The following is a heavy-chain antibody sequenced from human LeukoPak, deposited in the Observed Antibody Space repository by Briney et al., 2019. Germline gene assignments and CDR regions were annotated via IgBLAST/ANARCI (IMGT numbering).Heavy chain of an antibody. D-gene: IGHD3-10*01. CDR3: VRGLPPPGSHYALTDY. CDR1: GGSIISYY. Sequence: SETLSLTCTVSGGSIISYYWSWIWQPAGKGLEWIGRIYSSGRTDYSPSLKSRVTISVDKFKNQFSLKMRSVTAADTAVYYCVRGLPPPGSHYALTDYWGQGTLVTVSS. J-gene: IGHJ4*02. CDR2: IYSSGRT. V-gene: IGHV4-4*07.